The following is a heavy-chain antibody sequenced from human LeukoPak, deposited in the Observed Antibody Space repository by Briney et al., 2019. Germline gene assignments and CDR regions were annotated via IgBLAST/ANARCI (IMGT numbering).Heavy chain of an antibody. CDR2: ISWNSGSI. CDR3: AKDRSGWEPRGEFDP. D-gene: IGHD1-26*01. J-gene: IGHJ5*02. V-gene: IGHV3-9*01. CDR1: GFTFDDYA. Sequence: GGSLRLSCAASGFTFDDYAMHWVRQAPGKGLEWVSGISWNSGSIGYADSVKGRFTISRDNAKNSLYLQMNSLRAEDTALYYCAKDRSGWEPRGEFDPWGQGTLVTVSS.